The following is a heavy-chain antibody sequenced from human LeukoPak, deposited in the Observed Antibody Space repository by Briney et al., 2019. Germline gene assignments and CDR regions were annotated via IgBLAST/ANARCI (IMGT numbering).Heavy chain of an antibody. J-gene: IGHJ6*02. CDR1: GGSISSYY. CDR2: IYYSGST. CDR3: ARIAYYYDSSGSDYGMDV. V-gene: IGHV4-59*08. D-gene: IGHD3-22*01. Sequence: SETLSLTCTVYGGSISSYYWSWIRQPPGKGLEWIGYIYYSGSTNYNPSLKSRVTISVDTSKNQFSLKLSSVTAADTAVYYCARIAYYYDSSGSDYGMDVWGQGTTVTVSS.